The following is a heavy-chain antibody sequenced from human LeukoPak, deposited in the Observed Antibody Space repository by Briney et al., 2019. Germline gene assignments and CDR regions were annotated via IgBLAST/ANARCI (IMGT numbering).Heavy chain of an antibody. CDR1: GFTFSSYW. D-gene: IGHD3-3*01. CDR3: AREGKDSDIWSGYPISLPGLDP. J-gene: IGHJ5*02. V-gene: IGHV3-7*01. CDR2: IKQDGSEK. Sequence: GGSLRLSCAASGFTFSSYWMSWVRQAPGKGLEWVANIKQDGSEKYYVDSVKGRFSISRDNAKKSLYPEMSSLRVEDTAIYYCAREGKDSDIWSGYPISLPGLDPWGQGTLVTVSS.